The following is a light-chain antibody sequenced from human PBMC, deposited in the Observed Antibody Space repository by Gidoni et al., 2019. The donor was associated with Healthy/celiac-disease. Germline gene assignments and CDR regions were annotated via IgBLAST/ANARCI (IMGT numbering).Light chain of an antibody. Sequence: SYVLTQPPSVSVAPGQTARITCGGNNIGSKSVHWYQQKPGRAPVLVIYVDSDRPSGIPERFSGSNSGNTATLTISRVEAGDEADYYCQVWDSSSDHWVFGGGTKLTVL. CDR1: NIGSKS. CDR3: QVWDSSSDHWV. CDR2: VDS. V-gene: IGLV3-21*02. J-gene: IGLJ3*02.